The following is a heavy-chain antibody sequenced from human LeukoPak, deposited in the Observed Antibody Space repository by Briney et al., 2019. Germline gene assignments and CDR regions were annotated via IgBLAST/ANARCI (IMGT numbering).Heavy chain of an antibody. V-gene: IGHV1-2*06. Sequence: ASVKVSCKASGYTFTGYYMHWVRQAPGQGLEWMGRINPNSGGTNYAQTFQGRVTMTRDTSISTAYMELSRLRSDDTAVYYCARGGEYYDSSGYPHWGQGTLVTVSS. D-gene: IGHD3-22*01. J-gene: IGHJ4*02. CDR2: INPNSGGT. CDR3: ARGGEYYDSSGYPH. CDR1: GYTFTGYY.